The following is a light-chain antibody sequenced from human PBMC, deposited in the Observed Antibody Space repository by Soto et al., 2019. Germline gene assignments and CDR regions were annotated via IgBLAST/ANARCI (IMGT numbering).Light chain of an antibody. J-gene: IGLJ2*01. CDR3: SSYTSTDTIV. V-gene: IGLV2-14*01. CDR2: DVS. CDR1: SSDVGAYIY. Sequence: QSALTQPASVSGSPGQSITISCTGTSSDVGAYIYVSWYQQYPGKAPKLVIYDVSNRPSGVSNRFSGSKSDYTASLTISGLQAEDEADYYCSSYTSTDTIVFGGGTKLTVL.